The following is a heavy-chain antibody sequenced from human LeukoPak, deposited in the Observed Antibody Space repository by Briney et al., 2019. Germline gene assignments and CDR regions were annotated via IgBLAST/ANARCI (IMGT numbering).Heavy chain of an antibody. CDR2: INHSGST. CDR1: GGSFSGYY. CDR3: ARWGSTVLDY. Sequence: PSETLSLTCAVYGGSFSGYYWSWIRQPPGKGLEWIGEINHSGSTNYNPSLKSRVTISVDTSKNQFSLKLSSVTAADTAVYYCARWGSTVLDYWGQGTLVTVSS. V-gene: IGHV4-34*01. D-gene: IGHD4-17*01. J-gene: IGHJ4*02.